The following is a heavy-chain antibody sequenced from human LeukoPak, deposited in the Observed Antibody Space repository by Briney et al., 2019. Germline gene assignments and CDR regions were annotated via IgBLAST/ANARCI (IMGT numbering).Heavy chain of an antibody. V-gene: IGHV5-51*01. CDR2: IYPGDSET. D-gene: IGHD4-23*01. J-gene: IGHJ4*02. CDR3: AKFARNSPPDY. Sequence: GEALKISWKGTGYSFTTYWIGWVRQMPGKGLEYMGIIYPGDSETRYSPSVQGHVTISADKSISTAYLQWSSLKASDTGMYYCAKFARNSPPDYWGQGTLVTVSS. CDR1: GYSFTTYW.